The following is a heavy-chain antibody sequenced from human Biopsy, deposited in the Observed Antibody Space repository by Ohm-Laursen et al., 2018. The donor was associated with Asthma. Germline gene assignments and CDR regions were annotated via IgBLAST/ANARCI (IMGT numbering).Heavy chain of an antibody. CDR3: VRGSSSWHHGPFHYYYGLDV. CDR2: IYYSGTT. V-gene: IGHV4-39*01. D-gene: IGHD6-13*01. CDR1: SGSGGYMRSGNYY. Sequence: SDTLSLTCSLSSGSGGYMRSGNYYWGWIRQPPGKGLEWFGSIYYSGTTYYNPSLESRVTVSADTSKKQFSLKLTSVTAADTAVYYCVRGSSSWHHGPFHYYYGLDVWGQGTTATVSS. J-gene: IGHJ6*02.